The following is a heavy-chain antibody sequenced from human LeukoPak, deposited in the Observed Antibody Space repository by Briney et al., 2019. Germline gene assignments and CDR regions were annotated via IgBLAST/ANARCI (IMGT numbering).Heavy chain of an antibody. D-gene: IGHD3-10*01. CDR3: ARSGALLWFGELLLDAFDI. J-gene: IGHJ3*02. CDR1: GFTFSTYA. CDR2: ISGSGGST. V-gene: IGHV3-23*01. Sequence: PGGSLRLSCAASGFTFSTYAMSWVRQAPGKGLEWVSTISGSGGSTYYADSVKGRFTIFRDNSKNTLYLQMNSLRAEDTAVYYCARSGALLWFGELLLDAFDIWGQGTMVTVSS.